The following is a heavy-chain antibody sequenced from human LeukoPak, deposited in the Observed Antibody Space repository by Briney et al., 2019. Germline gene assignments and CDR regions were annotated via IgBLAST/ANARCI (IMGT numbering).Heavy chain of an antibody. CDR2: MNPNSGNT. Sequence: GASVKVSCKASGYTFTSYDINWVRQATGQGLEWMGWMNPNSGNTGYAQKFQGRVTMTRNTSISTAYMELSSLRSEDTAVYYCARGRTYYDFWSGRTPGMDAWGQGTTVTVSS. V-gene: IGHV1-8*01. D-gene: IGHD3-3*01. J-gene: IGHJ6*02. CDR3: ARGRTYYDFWSGRTPGMDA. CDR1: GYTFTSYD.